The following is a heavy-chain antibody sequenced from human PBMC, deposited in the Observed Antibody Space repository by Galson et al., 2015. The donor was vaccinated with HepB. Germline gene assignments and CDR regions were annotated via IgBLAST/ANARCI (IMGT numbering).Heavy chain of an antibody. D-gene: IGHD1-26*01. Sequence: SVKVSCKASGFDFTSSAMQWVRQARGQRLEWIGWIVVGSGNTKAAQKFQERVTITRDMSTRTAYMELSSLRSEDTAVYYCAAGIVGTTTPDFDSWGQGTLVTVSS. J-gene: IGHJ4*02. V-gene: IGHV1-58*02. CDR3: AAGIVGTTTPDFDS. CDR2: IVVGSGNT. CDR1: GFDFTSSA.